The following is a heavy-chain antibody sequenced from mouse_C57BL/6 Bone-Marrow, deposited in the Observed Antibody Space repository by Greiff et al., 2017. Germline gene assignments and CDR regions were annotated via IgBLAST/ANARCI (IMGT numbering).Heavy chain of an antibody. CDR1: GYTFTSYW. Sequence: QVQLQQPGAELVKPGASVKLSCKASGYTFTSYWMQWVKQRPGQGLEWIGEIDPSDSYTNYNQKFNGKATLTVDTSSSTAYMQLSSLTSEDSAVYYCAIELPYCYGSSYGYWGQGTTLTVSS. J-gene: IGHJ2*01. CDR2: IDPSDSYT. CDR3: AIELPYCYGSSYGY. D-gene: IGHD1-1*01. V-gene: IGHV1-50*01.